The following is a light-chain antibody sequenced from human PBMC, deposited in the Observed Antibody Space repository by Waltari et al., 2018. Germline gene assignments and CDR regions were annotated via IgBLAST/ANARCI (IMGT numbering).Light chain of an antibody. CDR1: SGHISNI. CDR2: GNSDGSH. V-gene: IGLV4-69*01. Sequence: QLVLTQSPSASASLGASVKLTCTLSSGHISNIIAWHQQQPEKGPRYLMKGNSDGSHSKGDEIPDRFSGSSSGAERYLTIASLQSEDEADYYCQTGGHGTWVFGGGTKLTVL. J-gene: IGLJ3*02. CDR3: QTGGHGTWV.